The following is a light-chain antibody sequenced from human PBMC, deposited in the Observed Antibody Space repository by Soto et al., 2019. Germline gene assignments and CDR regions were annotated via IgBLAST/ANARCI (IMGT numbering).Light chain of an antibody. CDR1: QSISSY. V-gene: IGKV3-11*01. CDR2: DTN. CDR3: QQRSDWALT. J-gene: IGKJ4*01. Sequence: EIALTPSPATLSLSPGERATLSCRASQSISSYLAWYQQRPGQAPRLLVYDTNDRALGIPPSFSGSGSGTDFTLTINTLEPEDSAVYYCQQRSDWALTFGGGTKVEI.